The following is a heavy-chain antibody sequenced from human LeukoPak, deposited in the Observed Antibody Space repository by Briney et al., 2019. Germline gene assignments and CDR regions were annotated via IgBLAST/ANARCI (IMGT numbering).Heavy chain of an antibody. CDR2: IYYSGST. CDR1: GGSISSGGYY. D-gene: IGHD3-3*01. J-gene: IGHJ3*02. Sequence: PSETLSLTCTVSGGSISSGGYYWSWIRQPPGKGLEWIGYIYYSGSTNYNPSLKSRVTISVDTSKNQFSLKLSSVTAADTAVYYCARERILEWSSHAFDIWGQGTMVTVSS. V-gene: IGHV4-61*08. CDR3: ARERILEWSSHAFDI.